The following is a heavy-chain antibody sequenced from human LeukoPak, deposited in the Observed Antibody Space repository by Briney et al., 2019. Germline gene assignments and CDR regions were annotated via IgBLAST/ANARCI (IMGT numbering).Heavy chain of an antibody. CDR1: GYTFTSYG. V-gene: IGHV1-18*01. CDR3: ARDRDWSCSGGSCYDAFDI. CDR2: ISAYNGNT. D-gene: IGHD2-15*01. Sequence: ASVKVSCKAPGYTFTSYGISWVRQAPGQGLEWMGWISAYNGNTNYAQKLQGRVTITTDESTSTAYMELSSLRSEDTAVYYCARDRDWSCSGGSCYDAFDIWGQGTMVTVSS. J-gene: IGHJ3*02.